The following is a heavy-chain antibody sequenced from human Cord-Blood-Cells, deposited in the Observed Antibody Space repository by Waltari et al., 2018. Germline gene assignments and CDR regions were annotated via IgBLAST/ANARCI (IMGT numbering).Heavy chain of an antibody. J-gene: IGHJ4*02. CDR3: ARAVAVVTHYYFDY. CDR2: IYSGGST. Sequence: EVQLVESGGGLIQPGGSLSLSCAASGFTVSSNYMSWVRQAPGKGLEWVSVIYSGGSTYYADSVKGRFTISRDNSKNTLYLQMNSLRAEDTAVYYCARAVAVVTHYYFDYWGQGTLVTVSS. V-gene: IGHV3-53*01. D-gene: IGHD2-21*02. CDR1: GFTVSSNY.